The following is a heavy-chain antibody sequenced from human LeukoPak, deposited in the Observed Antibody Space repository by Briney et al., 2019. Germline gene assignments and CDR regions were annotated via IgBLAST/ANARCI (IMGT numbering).Heavy chain of an antibody. V-gene: IGHV4-59*01. CDR2: IYYSGST. Sequence: SETLSLTCTVSGGSISSYYWSWIRQPPGKGLEWIGYIYYSGSTSYNPSLKSRVTISVDTSKNQFSLKLSSVTAADTAVYYCARDLGYFDYWGQGTLVTVSS. J-gene: IGHJ4*02. CDR3: ARDLGYFDY. CDR1: GGSISSYY.